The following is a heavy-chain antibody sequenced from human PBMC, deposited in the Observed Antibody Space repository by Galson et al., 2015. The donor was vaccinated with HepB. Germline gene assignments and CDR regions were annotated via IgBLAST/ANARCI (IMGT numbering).Heavy chain of an antibody. CDR3: AQDLQRSSGWFSVEY. J-gene: IGHJ4*02. V-gene: IGHV3-23*01. D-gene: IGHD6-19*01. CDR2: VSNGGDRT. CDR1: GFIFSNFD. Sequence: LRLSCAASGFIFSNFDMIWVRQAPGKGLEWVSAVSNGGDRTYYADSVKGRFTVSRDNAKNTVYLQMHSLRAEDTAVYYCAQDLQRSSGWFSVEYWGQGALVTVSS.